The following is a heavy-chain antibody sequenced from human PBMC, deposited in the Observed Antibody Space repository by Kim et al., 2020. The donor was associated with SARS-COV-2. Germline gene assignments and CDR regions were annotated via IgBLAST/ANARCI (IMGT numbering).Heavy chain of an antibody. CDR2: MNSDGGFI. CDR3: ATAGNYRFDN. V-gene: IGHV3-74*01. D-gene: IGHD3-10*01. CDR1: GFTFSSSW. Sequence: GGSLRLSCAASGFTFSSSWMHWVRQAPGEGLMWVSRMNSDGGFINYADSVKGRFTVSRDNAKNTLYLQMNSLRPEDTALYYCATAGNYRFDNWGQGTLV. J-gene: IGHJ4*02.